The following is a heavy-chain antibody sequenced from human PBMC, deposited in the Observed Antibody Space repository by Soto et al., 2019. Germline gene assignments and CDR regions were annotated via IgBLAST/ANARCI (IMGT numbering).Heavy chain of an antibody. CDR3: AREATSGYLEGYYFDY. J-gene: IGHJ4*02. Sequence: SSETLSLTCAVSGGSISSGGYSWSWIRQPPGKGLEWIGYIYYSGSTYYNPSLESRVTISVDTSKNQFSLKLSSVTAADTAVYYCAREATSGYLEGYYFDYWGQGTLVTVSS. D-gene: IGHD3-22*01. CDR1: GGSISSGGYS. V-gene: IGHV4-31*11. CDR2: IYYSGST.